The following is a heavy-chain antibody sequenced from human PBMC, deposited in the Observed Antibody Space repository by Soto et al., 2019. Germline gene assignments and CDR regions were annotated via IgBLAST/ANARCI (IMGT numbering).Heavy chain of an antibody. V-gene: IGHV3-30-3*01. CDR2: IAYDGSKK. CDR3: ARGVYYDSSGYYGSAFDI. D-gene: IGHD3-22*01. CDR1: GFRFSGYT. Sequence: QVQLVESGGGVVQPGRSLRLSCEASGFRFSGYTMHWVRQAPGKGLEWVALIAYDGSKKYYADSVKGRLTISRDNSKNTLYLQMNSLRPDDTALYYCARGVYYDSSGYYGSAFDIWGQGTMVTVSS. J-gene: IGHJ3*02.